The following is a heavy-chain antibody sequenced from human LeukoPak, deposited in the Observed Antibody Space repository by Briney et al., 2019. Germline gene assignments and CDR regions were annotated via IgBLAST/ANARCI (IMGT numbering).Heavy chain of an antibody. CDR3: ARDPGGGSSFSHFDY. Sequence: ASVKVSCKASGGTFSSYAISWVRQAPGQGLEWMGRIIPIFGTANYAQKFQGRVTITTDESTSTAYMELSSLRSEDTAVYYCARDPGGGSSFSHFDYWGQGTLVTVSS. D-gene: IGHD6-13*01. CDR2: IIPIFGTA. CDR1: GGTFSSYA. J-gene: IGHJ4*02. V-gene: IGHV1-69*05.